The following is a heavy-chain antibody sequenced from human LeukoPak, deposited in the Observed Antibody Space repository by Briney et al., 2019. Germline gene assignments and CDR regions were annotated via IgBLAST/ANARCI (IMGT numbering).Heavy chain of an antibody. CDR1: GYSFTSYW. CDR3: ARRVNLLYYGMDV. D-gene: IGHD1-14*01. CDR2: IYPGDSDT. J-gene: IGHJ6*02. Sequence: GESLKISCKGSGYSFTSYWIGWVRQMPGKGLEWMGIIYPGDSDTRYSPSFQGQVTISADKSISTAYLQWSSLKASGTAMYYCARRVNLLYYGMDVWGQGTTVTVSS. V-gene: IGHV5-51*01.